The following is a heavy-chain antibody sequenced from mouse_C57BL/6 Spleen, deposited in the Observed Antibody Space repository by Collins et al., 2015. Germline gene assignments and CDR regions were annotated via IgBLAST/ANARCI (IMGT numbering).Heavy chain of an antibody. CDR1: GYTFTSYW. CDR2: IDPSDSYT. J-gene: IGHJ4*01. CDR3: AMDY. Sequence: QVQLQQPGAELVRPGTSVKLSCKASGYTFTSYWMHWVKQRPGQGLEWIGVIDPSDSYTNYNQKFKGKATLTVDTSSSTAYMQLSSLTSEDSAVYYCAMDYWGQGTSVTVSS. V-gene: IGHV1-59*01.